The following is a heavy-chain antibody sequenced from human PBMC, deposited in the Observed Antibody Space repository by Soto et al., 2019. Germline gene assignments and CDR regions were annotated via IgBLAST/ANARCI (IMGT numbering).Heavy chain of an antibody. CDR1: GFTVSSNY. Sequence: GGSLRLSCAASGFTVSSNYMSWVRQAPGKGLEWVSVIYSGGSTYYADSVKGRFTISRHNSKNTLYLQMNSLRAEDTAVYYCASISSGWDYYYYGMDVWGQGTTVTVS. J-gene: IGHJ6*02. CDR2: IYSGGST. D-gene: IGHD6-19*01. CDR3: ASISSGWDYYYYGMDV. V-gene: IGHV3-53*04.